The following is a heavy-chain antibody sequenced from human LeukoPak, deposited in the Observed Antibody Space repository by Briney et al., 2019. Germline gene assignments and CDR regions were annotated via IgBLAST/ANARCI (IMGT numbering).Heavy chain of an antibody. D-gene: IGHD1-1*01. CDR2: ISSTGSSI. Sequence: GGSLRLSCAASGFTFSYYTMSWVRQAPGKGLEWVSSISSTGSSIYYADSVKGRFTISRDNAKNSLYLQMSSLRVEDTAVYYCARDDVAWNDVHWSDAWGQGTLVTAS. CDR3: ARDDVAWNDVHWSDA. CDR1: GFTFSYYT. V-gene: IGHV3-21*01. J-gene: IGHJ5*02.